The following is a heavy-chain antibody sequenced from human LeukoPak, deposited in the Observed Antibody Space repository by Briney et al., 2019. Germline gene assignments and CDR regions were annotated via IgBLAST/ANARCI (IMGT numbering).Heavy chain of an antibody. CDR1: GFTVSSNY. V-gene: IGHV3-53*04. J-gene: IGHJ6*02. Sequence: GGSLRLSCAASGFTVSSNYMSRVRQAPGKGLEWVSVIYSGGSTYYADSVKGRFTISRHNSKNTLYLRMNSLRAEDTAVYYCARSSSGWYSYYYYGMDVWGQGTTVTVSS. D-gene: IGHD6-19*01. CDR2: IYSGGST. CDR3: ARSSSGWYSYYYYGMDV.